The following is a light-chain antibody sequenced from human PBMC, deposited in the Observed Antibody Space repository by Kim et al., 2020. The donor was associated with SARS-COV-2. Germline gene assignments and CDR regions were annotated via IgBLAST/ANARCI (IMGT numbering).Light chain of an antibody. J-gene: IGKJ2*01. V-gene: IGKV4-1*01. CDR3: HQYFSAPYT. Sequence: TANTNCNSSQRVLSSSNNKNYLAWYQQKPGQPPKVLIYWASTRESGVPDRFSGSGSWTDFTLTISSLQAEDVAVYYCHQYFSAPYTFGQGTKLEI. CDR1: QRVLSSSNNKNY. CDR2: WAS.